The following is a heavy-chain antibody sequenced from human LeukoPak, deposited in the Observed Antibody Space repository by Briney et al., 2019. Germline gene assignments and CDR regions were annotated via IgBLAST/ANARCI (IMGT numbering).Heavy chain of an antibody. D-gene: IGHD5-18*01. J-gene: IGHJ4*02. CDR2: INPNSGGT. CDR3: AREIFVDTAMVIFDY. V-gene: IGHV1-2*02. Sequence: ASVKVCCEASGYTFTGYYMHWVRQAPGQGREWMGWINPNSGGTNYAQKFQGRVTMTRDTSISTAYMELSRLRSDDTAVYYCAREIFVDTAMVIFDYWGQGTLVTVSS. CDR1: GYTFTGYY.